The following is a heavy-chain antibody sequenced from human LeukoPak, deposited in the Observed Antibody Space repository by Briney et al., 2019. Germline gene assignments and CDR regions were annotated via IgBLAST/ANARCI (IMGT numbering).Heavy chain of an antibody. Sequence: SETLSLTCTVSGGSISSSSYYGGWIRQPPGKGLEWIGIIYYSGSTYYHTSLKSRLTISVDTSKNQFSLKLSSVTAADTAVYYCARATDCSSTSCYVDAFDIWGQGTMVTVSS. CDR2: IYYSGST. V-gene: IGHV4-39*07. CDR1: GGSISSSSYY. CDR3: ARATDCSSTSCYVDAFDI. J-gene: IGHJ3*02. D-gene: IGHD2-2*01.